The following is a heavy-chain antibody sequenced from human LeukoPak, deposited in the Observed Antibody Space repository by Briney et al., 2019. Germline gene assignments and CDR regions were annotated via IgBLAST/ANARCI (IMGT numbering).Heavy chain of an antibody. J-gene: IGHJ3*02. D-gene: IGHD3-10*01. Sequence: GESLKISCNGSGYXFTSYWICWVRQMPGKGLEWMGIIYPGDSDTRYSPSFQGQVTISADKSISTAYLQWSSLKASDTAMYYCARHSRFGELSAFDIWGQGTMVTVSS. CDR1: GYXFTSYW. CDR2: IYPGDSDT. V-gene: IGHV5-51*01. CDR3: ARHSRFGELSAFDI.